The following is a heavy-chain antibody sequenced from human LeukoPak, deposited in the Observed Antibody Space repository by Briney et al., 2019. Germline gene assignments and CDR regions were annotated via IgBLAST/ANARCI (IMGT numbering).Heavy chain of an antibody. CDR3: ARTSTYAEFDY. J-gene: IGHJ4*02. V-gene: IGHV5-51*01. CDR2: ISPADSDT. CDR1: GYSFTTYW. D-gene: IGHD2-2*01. Sequence: GESLKISCKGSGYSFTTYWIGWVRQMPGKGLEWMGIISPADSDTRYSPSFQGQVTISADNSISTAYLQWSSLKASDTAMYYCARTSTYAEFDYWGQGSLVTVFS.